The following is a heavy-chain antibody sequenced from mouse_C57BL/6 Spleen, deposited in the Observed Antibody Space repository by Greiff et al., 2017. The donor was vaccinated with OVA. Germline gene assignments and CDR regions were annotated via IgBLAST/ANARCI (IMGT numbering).Heavy chain of an antibody. Sequence: EVKLEESGGGLVQPGGSMKLSCVASGFTFSNYWMNWVRQSPEKGLEWVAQIRLKSDNYATHYAESVKGRFTISRDDSKSSVYLQMNNLRAEDTGIYYCTGFITTVVGREDYWGQGTSVTVSS. V-gene: IGHV6-3*01. CDR2: IRLKSDNYAT. J-gene: IGHJ4*01. CDR3: TGFITTVVGREDY. D-gene: IGHD1-1*01. CDR1: GFTFSNYW.